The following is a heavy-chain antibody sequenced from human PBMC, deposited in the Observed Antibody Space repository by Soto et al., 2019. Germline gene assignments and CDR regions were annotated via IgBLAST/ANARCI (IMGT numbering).Heavy chain of an antibody. D-gene: IGHD2-2*01. CDR1: GGSISSYY. CDR2: IYYSGST. V-gene: IGHV4-59*01. Sequence: SETLSLTCTVSGGSISSYYWSWIRQPPGKGLEWIGYIYYSGSTNYNPSLKSRVTISVDTSKNQFSLKLSSVTAADTAVYYCARIKSGHRSSTSCYHLDYWGQGALVTV. J-gene: IGHJ4*02. CDR3: ARIKSGHRSSTSCYHLDY.